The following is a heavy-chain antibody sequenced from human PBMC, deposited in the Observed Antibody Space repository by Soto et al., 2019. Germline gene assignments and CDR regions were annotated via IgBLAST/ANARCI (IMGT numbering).Heavy chain of an antibody. D-gene: IGHD6-13*01. Sequence: ASVKVSCKASGYTSTSYAIHWVRQAPGQRLEWMGWINAGNGNTKYSQKFQGRVTITRDTSAITAYMELSSLRSEDTAVYYCARGLAAAGIYWFDPWGQGTLVTVSS. V-gene: IGHV1-3*01. CDR3: ARGLAAAGIYWFDP. CDR2: INAGNGNT. CDR1: GYTSTSYA. J-gene: IGHJ5*02.